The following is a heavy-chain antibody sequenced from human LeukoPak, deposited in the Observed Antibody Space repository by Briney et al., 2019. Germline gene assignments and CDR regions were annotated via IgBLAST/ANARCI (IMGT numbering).Heavy chain of an antibody. D-gene: IGHD2-2*01. J-gene: IGHJ4*02. CDR2: IYYSGST. V-gene: IGHV4-59*02. CDR3: ARDRCSSTSCYEFDY. CDR1: GGSVSSYY. Sequence: KASETLSLTCTVSGGSVSSYYWSWIRQPPGKGLEWIGYIYYSGSTNYNPSLKSRVTISVDTSKNQFSLKLSSVTAADTAVYYCARDRCSSTSCYEFDYWGQGTLVTVSS.